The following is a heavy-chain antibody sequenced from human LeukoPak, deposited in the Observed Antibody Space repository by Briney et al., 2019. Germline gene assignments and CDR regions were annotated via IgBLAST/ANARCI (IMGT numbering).Heavy chain of an antibody. V-gene: IGHV3-11*06. J-gene: IGHJ6*02. Sequence: PGGSLRLSCAASGFTFSDYYMSWIRQAPGKGLEWVSYISSSSSYTDYADSVKGRFTISRDNAKNSLYLQMNSLRAEDTAVYYCARDFIGIGGSGMDVWGQGTTVTVSS. D-gene: IGHD3-16*02. CDR2: ISSSSSYT. CDR1: GFTFSDYY. CDR3: ARDFIGIGGSGMDV.